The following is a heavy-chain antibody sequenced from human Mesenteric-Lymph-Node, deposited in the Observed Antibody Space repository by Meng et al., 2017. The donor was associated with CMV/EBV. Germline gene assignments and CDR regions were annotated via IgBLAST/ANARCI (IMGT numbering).Heavy chain of an antibody. V-gene: IGHV3-21*01. CDR3: ARDRGDYDVYYYYGMDV. D-gene: IGHD4-17*01. CDR2: ISSSSSYM. Sequence: GESLKISCAASGFTFSTYSMNWVRQAPGKGLEWVSSISSSSSYMFYAHSLEGRFTISRDNAKNSLYLQMNSLRAEDTAVYYCARDRGDYDVYYYYGMDVWGQGTTVTVSS. CDR1: GFTFSTYS. J-gene: IGHJ6*02.